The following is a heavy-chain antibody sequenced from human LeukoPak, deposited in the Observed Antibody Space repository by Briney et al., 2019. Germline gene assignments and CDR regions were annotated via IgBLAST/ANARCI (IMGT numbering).Heavy chain of an antibody. CDR3: ARVRIGQQLDKYYYYAMDV. CDR1: GYTFTDYY. J-gene: IGHJ6*02. Sequence: ASVKVSCKASGYTFTDYYMHWVRQAPGQGLQWMGWINPNSGGTNYAQKFQGRVTMTTDTSISTAYMEVSRLRSDDTAVYYCARVRIGQQLDKYYYYAMDVWGQGTTVTVSS. D-gene: IGHD6-13*01. CDR2: INPNSGGT. V-gene: IGHV1-2*02.